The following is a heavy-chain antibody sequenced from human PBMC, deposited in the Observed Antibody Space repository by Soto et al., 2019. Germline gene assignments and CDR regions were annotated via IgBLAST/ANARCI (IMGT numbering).Heavy chain of an antibody. D-gene: IGHD3-3*01. Sequence: QITLNESGPTQVKPRQTLTLTCTFSGFSLTTSGVGVGWIRQSPGKAPEWLALIYWDDAKRYSPSLKSRRTITKDISKNQVVLTMADLDPADTATYYCAHRVLRTVFGLVTTTAIYFDFWGQGTPVAVSS. V-gene: IGHV2-5*02. CDR3: AHRVLRTVFGLVTTTAIYFDF. CDR2: IYWDDAK. J-gene: IGHJ4*02. CDR1: GFSLTTSGVG.